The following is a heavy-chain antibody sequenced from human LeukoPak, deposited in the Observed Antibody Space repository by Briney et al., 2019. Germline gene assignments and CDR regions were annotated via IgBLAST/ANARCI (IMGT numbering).Heavy chain of an antibody. J-gene: IGHJ4*02. V-gene: IGHV1-18*01. CDR3: ARDSDTAMGYDY. CDR1: GYTFTSYG. CDR2: ISAYNGNT. Sequence: ASVKVSCKASGYTFTSYGISWVRQAPGQGLEWMGWISAYNGNTNYAQKLQGRVTMTTDTSISTAYMELSRLRSDDTAVYYCARDSDTAMGYDYWGQGTLVTVSS. D-gene: IGHD5-18*01.